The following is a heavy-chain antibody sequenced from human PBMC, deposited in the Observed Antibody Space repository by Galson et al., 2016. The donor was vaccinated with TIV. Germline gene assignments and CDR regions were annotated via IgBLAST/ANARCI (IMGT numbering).Heavy chain of an antibody. D-gene: IGHD2-2*01. CDR2: IIPVFGTA. CDR1: GGTFKIHS. J-gene: IGHJ3*02. Sequence: SVKVSCKASGGTFKIHSITWVRQAPGQGLEWMGGIIPVFGTANYAQSFRGRVTITADESTNTAYLQLSSLRSEDTAVYYCTRAAGKRGASCYATCETFDIWGQGTMVTVSS. V-gene: IGHV1-69*13. CDR3: TRAAGKRGASCYATCETFDI.